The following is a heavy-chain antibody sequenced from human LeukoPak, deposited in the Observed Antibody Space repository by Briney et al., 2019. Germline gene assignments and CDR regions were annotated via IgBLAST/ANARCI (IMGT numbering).Heavy chain of an antibody. CDR1: GYTFTGYY. CDR2: INPNSGGT. D-gene: IGHD3-10*01. Sequence: ASVKVSCKSSGYTFTGYYMHWVRQAPGQGLEWMGWINPNSGGTNYAQKFQGRVTMTRDTSISTAYMELSTLRSDDTAVYYCARDPPPNTYYYGSGAQGDYWGQGTLVTVSS. J-gene: IGHJ4*02. V-gene: IGHV1-2*02. CDR3: ARDPPPNTYYYGSGAQGDY.